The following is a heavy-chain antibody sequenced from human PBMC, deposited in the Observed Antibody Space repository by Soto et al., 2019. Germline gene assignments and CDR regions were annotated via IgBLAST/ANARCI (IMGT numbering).Heavy chain of an antibody. CDR1: GGTLSSYA. CDR3: ARTQVGAPRGFDY. J-gene: IGHJ4*02. V-gene: IGHV1-69*06. Sequence: SVKVSCKASGGTLSSYAISWVRQAPGQGLEWMGGIIPIFGTANYAQKFQGRVTITADKSTSTAYMELSSLRSEDTAVYYCARTQVGAPRGFDYWGQGTLVTVSS. CDR2: IIPIFGTA. D-gene: IGHD1-26*01.